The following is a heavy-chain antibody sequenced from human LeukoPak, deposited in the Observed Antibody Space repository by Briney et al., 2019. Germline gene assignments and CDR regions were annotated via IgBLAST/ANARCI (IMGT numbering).Heavy chain of an antibody. V-gene: IGHV1-24*01. CDR2: FDPEDGET. Sequence: ASVNVSCTVSGYTLTELSMHWVRQAPGKGLEWMGGFDPEDGETIYAQKFQGRVTMTEDTSTDTAYMELSSLRSEDTAVYYCATFRKIAAAGTFDYWGQGTLVTVSS. J-gene: IGHJ4*02. CDR3: ATFRKIAAAGTFDY. D-gene: IGHD6-13*01. CDR1: GYTLTELS.